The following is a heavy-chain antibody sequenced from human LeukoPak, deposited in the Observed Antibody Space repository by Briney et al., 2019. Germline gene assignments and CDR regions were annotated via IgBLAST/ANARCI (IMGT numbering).Heavy chain of an antibody. J-gene: IGHJ5*02. CDR2: ISYSGST. CDR1: GGSISSYY. Sequence: PSETLSLTCTVSGGSISSYYWSWIRQPPGKGLEWIGYISYSGSTNYNPSLKSKITISTATSNNQFSLQLNSVTPEDTAVYYCARDPSSGWYLKGWFDPWGQGTLVTVSS. CDR3: ARDPSSGWYLKGWFDP. V-gene: IGHV4-59*12. D-gene: IGHD6-19*01.